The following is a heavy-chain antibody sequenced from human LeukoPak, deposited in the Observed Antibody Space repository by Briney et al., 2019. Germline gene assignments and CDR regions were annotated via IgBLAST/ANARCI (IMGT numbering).Heavy chain of an antibody. Sequence: PGGSLRLSCAASGFTFSGYWMSWVRQAPGKGLEWVANIKQDGSEKYYVDSVKGRFTISRDNAKNSLYLQMNSLRAEDTAVYYCARGAAAGLFDYWGQGTLVTVSS. CDR1: GFTFSGYW. V-gene: IGHV3-7*01. CDR3: ARGAAAGLFDY. D-gene: IGHD6-13*01. CDR2: IKQDGSEK. J-gene: IGHJ4*02.